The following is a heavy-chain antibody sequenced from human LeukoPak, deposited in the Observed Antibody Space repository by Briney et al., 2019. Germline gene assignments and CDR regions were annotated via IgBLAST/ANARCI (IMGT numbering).Heavy chain of an antibody. CDR2: INHSGST. V-gene: IGHV4-34*01. J-gene: IGHJ5*01. Sequence: SETLSLTCAVYGGSFSGYYWSWIRQPPGKGLEWIGEINHSGSTNYNPSLKSRVTISVDTSKNQFSLKLSSVTAADTAVYYCARVTTSRWFDSWGQGTLVTVSS. CDR3: ARVTTSRWFDS. CDR1: GGSFSGYY. D-gene: IGHD4-11*01.